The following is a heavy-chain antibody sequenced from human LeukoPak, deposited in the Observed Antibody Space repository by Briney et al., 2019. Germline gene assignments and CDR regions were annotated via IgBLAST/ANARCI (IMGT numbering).Heavy chain of an antibody. CDR3: AKQRIAAAGPYYFDY. J-gene: IGHJ4*02. Sequence: PGGSLRLSCAASGFTFSSYGMHWVRQAPGKGLEWVAVISYDGSNKYYADSVKGRFTISRDNSKNTLYLQMNSLRAEDTAVYYCAKQRIAAAGPYYFDYWGQGTLVTVSS. CDR1: GFTFSSYG. CDR2: ISYDGSNK. V-gene: IGHV3-30*18. D-gene: IGHD6-13*01.